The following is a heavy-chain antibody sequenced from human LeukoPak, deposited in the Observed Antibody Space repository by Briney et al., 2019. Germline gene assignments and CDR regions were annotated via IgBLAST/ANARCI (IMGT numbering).Heavy chain of an antibody. V-gene: IGHV5-51*01. J-gene: IGHJ4*02. Sequence: GESLKISCKGSGYTFTTFWIAWVRQMPGKGLEWMGIIYPDGSDTRYSPSFQGQVTISADKSISTAYLQWTSLKASDTAMYYCAREGGHPDYWGQGTLVTVSS. CDR1: GYTFTTFW. D-gene: IGHD3-16*01. CDR2: IYPDGSDT. CDR3: AREGGHPDY.